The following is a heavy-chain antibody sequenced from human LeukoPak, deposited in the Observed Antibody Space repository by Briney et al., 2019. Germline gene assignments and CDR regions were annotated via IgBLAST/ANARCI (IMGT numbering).Heavy chain of an antibody. V-gene: IGHV3-66*01. D-gene: IGHD2-2*01. CDR1: GFTVSSNY. CDR2: IYSGGST. Sequence: GGSLRLSCAASGFTVSSNYMSWVRQAPGKGLEWVSLIYSGGSTYYADSVKGRFTISRDNSKNTLYLQMNSLRAEDTAVYYCARALLSCSSTSCSVGGFDYWGQGTLVTVSS. J-gene: IGHJ4*02. CDR3: ARALLSCSSTSCSVGGFDY.